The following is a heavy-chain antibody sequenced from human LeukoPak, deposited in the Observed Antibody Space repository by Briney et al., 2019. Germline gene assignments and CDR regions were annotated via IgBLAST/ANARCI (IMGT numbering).Heavy chain of an antibody. CDR1: GGSISSGSYY. Sequence: SQTLSLTCTVSGGSISSGSYYWSWIRQPAGKGLEWIGRIYTSGSTNYNPSLKSRVTISVDTSKNQFSLKLSSVTAADTAVYYCASHFGGSGSSRYYMDVWGKGTTVTVSS. CDR3: ASHFGGSGSSRYYMDV. J-gene: IGHJ6*03. D-gene: IGHD3-10*01. CDR2: IYTSGST. V-gene: IGHV4-61*02.